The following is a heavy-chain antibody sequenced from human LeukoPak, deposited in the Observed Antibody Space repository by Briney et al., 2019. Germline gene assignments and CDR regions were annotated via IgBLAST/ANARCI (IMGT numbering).Heavy chain of an antibody. CDR3: ARGSYGMDV. V-gene: IGHV3-23*01. CDR1: GFTFTTYA. CDR2: VSKSDDTT. J-gene: IGHJ6*04. Sequence: GGSLRLSCAASGFTFTTYAMSWVRQAPGKGLEWVSSVSKSDDTTYYADSVKGRLTISRDNSKNTLHLQMNGLRAEDTAVYYCARGSYGMDVGGKGTTVTVS.